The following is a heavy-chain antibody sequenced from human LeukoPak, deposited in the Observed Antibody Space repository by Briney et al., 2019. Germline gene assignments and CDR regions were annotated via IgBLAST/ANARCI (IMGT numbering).Heavy chain of an antibody. CDR3: ASQERGSGSYGRRGYYYYMDV. D-gene: IGHD3-10*01. CDR2: INPSGGST. CDR1: GYTFTSYY. V-gene: IGHV1-46*03. J-gene: IGHJ6*03. Sequence: GASVKVSCKASGYTFTSYYMHWVRQAPGQGLEWMGIINPSGGSTSYAQKSQGRVTMTRDTSTSTVYMELSSLRSEDTAVYYCASQERGSGSYGRRGYYYYMDVWGKGTTVTVSS.